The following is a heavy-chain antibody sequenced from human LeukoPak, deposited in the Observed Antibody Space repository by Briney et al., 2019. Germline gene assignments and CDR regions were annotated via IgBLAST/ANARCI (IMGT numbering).Heavy chain of an antibody. V-gene: IGHV4-59*11. CDR1: GXXIXSHY. J-gene: IGHJ3*02. CDR2: IYYSGST. CDR3: ARAGYCSSTSCYLYAFDI. Sequence: SEXXSLTXTXXGXXIXSHYXSWIRQPPGKGLEWVGYIYYSGSTNYNPSLKSGVTISVDTSKNQFSLKLSSVTAADTAVYYCARAGYCSSTSCYLYAFDIWGQGTMVTVSS. D-gene: IGHD2-2*01.